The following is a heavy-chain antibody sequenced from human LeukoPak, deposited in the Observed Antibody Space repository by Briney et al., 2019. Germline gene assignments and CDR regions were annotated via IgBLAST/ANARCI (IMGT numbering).Heavy chain of an antibody. V-gene: IGHV3-20*04. CDR2: INWNGGTT. J-gene: IGHJ4*02. CDR1: GFTFNNYG. D-gene: IGHD3-22*01. Sequence: GGSLRLSCAASGFTFNNYGMNWVRQAPGKGLEWVSAINWNGGTTVYADSVKGRFTISRDNARNSLYLQMNSLRAEDTAVYYCARDQANYFDTSGFSTYWGQGTLVTVRS. CDR3: ARDQANYFDTSGFSTY.